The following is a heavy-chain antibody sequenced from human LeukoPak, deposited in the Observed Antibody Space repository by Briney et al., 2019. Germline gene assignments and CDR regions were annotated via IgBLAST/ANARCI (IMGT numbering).Heavy chain of an antibody. CDR2: ISSSGSNI. D-gene: IGHD7-27*01. CDR3: ARGRLGGVDY. J-gene: IGHJ4*02. CDR1: GFTFSSYE. V-gene: IGHV3-48*03. Sequence: PGRSLRLSCAASGFTFSSYEMNWVRQAPGKGLEWVSYISSSGSNIYYADSVKGRFTISRDNAKNSLYLQMNSLRAEDTAVYYCARGRLGGVDYWGQGTLVTVSS.